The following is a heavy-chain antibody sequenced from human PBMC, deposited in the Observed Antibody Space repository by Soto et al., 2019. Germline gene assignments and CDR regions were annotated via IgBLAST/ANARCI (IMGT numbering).Heavy chain of an antibody. CDR2: ISGSGGST. J-gene: IGHJ5*02. Sequence: PGGSLRLSCAASGFTFSSYAMRWVRQAPGKGLEWVSAISGSGGSTYYADSVKGRFTISRDNSKNTLYLQMNSLRAEDTAVYYCAKGRSFSGSYRFDPWGQGTLVTVSS. V-gene: IGHV3-23*01. CDR1: GFTFSSYA. CDR3: AKGRSFSGSYRFDP. D-gene: IGHD1-26*01.